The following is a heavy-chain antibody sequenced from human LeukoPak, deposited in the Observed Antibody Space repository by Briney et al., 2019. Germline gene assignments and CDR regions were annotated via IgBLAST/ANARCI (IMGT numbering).Heavy chain of an antibody. CDR3: AKYRSAWSFDY. J-gene: IGHJ4*02. V-gene: IGHV3-23*01. Sequence: GGSLRLSCAASGFTFSSYAMTWVRQAPGKGLEWVSAISGNGGSTNYADSVKGRFTISRDNSKNTLYLQVTSLRAEDTAVYYCAKYRSAWSFDYWGQGTLVIVSS. CDR1: GFTFSSYA. CDR2: ISGNGGST. D-gene: IGHD6-13*01.